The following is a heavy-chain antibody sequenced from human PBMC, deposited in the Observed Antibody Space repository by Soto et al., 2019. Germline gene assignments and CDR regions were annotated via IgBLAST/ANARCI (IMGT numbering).Heavy chain of an antibody. J-gene: IGHJ4*02. Sequence: QITLKESGPPLVKPTQTLTLTCTFSGFSLSTSGVVVGWIRQPPGKALEWLALIYWDDDKRYSPSLKSRLTITKDPSKNQVFLTMTNMDPVDTATYYCVHSIRSRAADWGQGTLVTVSS. CDR2: IYWDDDK. V-gene: IGHV2-5*02. CDR1: GFSLSTSGVV. D-gene: IGHD6-25*01. CDR3: VHSIRSRAAD.